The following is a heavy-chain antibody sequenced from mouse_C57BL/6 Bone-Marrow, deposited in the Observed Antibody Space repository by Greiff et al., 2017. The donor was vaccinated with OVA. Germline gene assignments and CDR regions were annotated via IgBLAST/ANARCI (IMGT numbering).Heavy chain of an antibody. CDR3: AMSDCDSDY. Sequence: VQLQQSGAELVKPGASVKLSCTASGFNIKDYYMHWVKQRPEQGLEWIGRIDPEDGETKYDPKFQGKATMTADTSSNTAYLPISILTSEDTADYYGAMSDCDSDYWGQGTTLTVSS. D-gene: IGHD2-13*01. J-gene: IGHJ2*01. CDR1: GFNIKDYY. V-gene: IGHV14-2*01. CDR2: IDPEDGET.